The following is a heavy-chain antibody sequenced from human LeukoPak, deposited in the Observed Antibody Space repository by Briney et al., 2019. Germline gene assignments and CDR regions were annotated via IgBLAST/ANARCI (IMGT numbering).Heavy chain of an antibody. CDR1: GGSFSGYY. J-gene: IGHJ4*02. V-gene: IGHV4-34*01. D-gene: IGHD2-21*01. CDR3: ARAGIATDTSYVDY. Sequence: SETLSLTCAVYGGSFSGYYWSWIRQPPGKGLEWIGEINHSGSTNYNPSLKSRVTISVDTFKNQFSLKLSSVTAADTAVYYCARAGIATDTSYVDYWGQGTLVTVSS. CDR2: INHSGST.